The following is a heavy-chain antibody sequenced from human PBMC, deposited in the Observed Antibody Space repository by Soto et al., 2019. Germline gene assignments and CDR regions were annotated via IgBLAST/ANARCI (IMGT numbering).Heavy chain of an antibody. CDR2: ISWNSGSI. CDR1: GFTFDDYA. V-gene: IGHV3-9*01. Sequence: PGGSLRLSCAASGFTFDDYAMHWVRQAPGKGLEWVSGISWNSGSIGYADSVKGRFTISRDNAKNSLYLQMNSLRAEDTALYYCEKDRIPNYYYYYMDVWGKGTTDTVSS. J-gene: IGHJ6*03. CDR3: EKDRIPNYYYYYMDV.